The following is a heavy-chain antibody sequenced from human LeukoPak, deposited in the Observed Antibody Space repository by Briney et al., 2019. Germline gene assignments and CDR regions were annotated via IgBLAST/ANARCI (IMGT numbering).Heavy chain of an antibody. CDR1: GGSISSSSYY. CDR3: ARDSSGRGFDP. Sequence: PSETLSLTCTVSGGSISSSSYYWSWIRQPPGKGQEWIGSIYYSGSTYYNPSLKSRVTISVDTSKNQFSLKLSSVTAADTAVYYCARDSSGRGFDPWGQGTLVTVSS. V-gene: IGHV4-39*01. CDR2: IYYSGST. D-gene: IGHD6-19*01. J-gene: IGHJ5*02.